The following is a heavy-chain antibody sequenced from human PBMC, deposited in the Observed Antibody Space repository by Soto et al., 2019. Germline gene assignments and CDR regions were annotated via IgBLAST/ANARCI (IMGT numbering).Heavy chain of an antibody. D-gene: IGHD1-1*01. CDR3: VRHSNEYRKSRDY. CDR2: IYYSGSS. Sequence: PSETLSLTCTVSGGSVSGYYWSWIRQPPGKGLEWIAYIYYSGSSNSNPSLKSRVSISVDTSKNQFSLKLSSVTAADTTVYYCVRHSNEYRKSRDYWCQGTLVTVSS. CDR1: GGSVSGYY. J-gene: IGHJ4*02. V-gene: IGHV4-59*08.